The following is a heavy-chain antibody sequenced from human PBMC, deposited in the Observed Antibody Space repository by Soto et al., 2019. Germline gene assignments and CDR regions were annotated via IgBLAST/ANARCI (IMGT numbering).Heavy chain of an antibody. D-gene: IGHD2-2*01. V-gene: IGHV1-69*02. CDR1: GGTFSSYT. CDR2: IIPILGIA. CDR3: AASHCSSTSCYVGETIFDY. J-gene: IGHJ4*02. Sequence: ASVKVSCKASGGTFSSYTISWVRQAPGQGLEWMGRIIPILGIANYAQKFQGRVTITADKSTSTAYMELSSLRSEDTAVYYCAASHCSSTSCYVGETIFDYWGQGTLVTVSS.